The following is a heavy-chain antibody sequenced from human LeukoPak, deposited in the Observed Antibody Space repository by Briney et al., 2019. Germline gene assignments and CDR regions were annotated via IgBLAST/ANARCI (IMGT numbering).Heavy chain of an antibody. CDR1: GFTFSNYA. Sequence: GGSLRLSCAASGFTFSNYAMNWVRQAPGRGLEWVSAISRSGGSTYYADSVKGRFTISRDNSKNTLYLQMNSLRAEDTAVYYCAKVSNYYDSSGYYYFSHFDYWGQGTLVTVSS. CDR2: ISRSGGST. CDR3: AKVSNYYDSSGYYYFSHFDY. V-gene: IGHV3-23*01. D-gene: IGHD3-22*01. J-gene: IGHJ4*02.